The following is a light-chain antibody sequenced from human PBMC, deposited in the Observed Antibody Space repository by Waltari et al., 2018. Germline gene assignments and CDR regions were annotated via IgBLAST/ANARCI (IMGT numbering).Light chain of an antibody. J-gene: IGKJ3*01. V-gene: IGKV3-15*01. CDR2: GAS. CDR3: QQYNNWPPLFT. Sequence: EIVTTQSPVPLSVSPGERATLSCRASQSVSSNLAWYQQKPGQAPRLLIYGASTRATGIPARFSGSGSGTEFTLTISSLQSEDFAVYYCQQYNNWPPLFTFGPGTKVDIK. CDR1: QSVSSN.